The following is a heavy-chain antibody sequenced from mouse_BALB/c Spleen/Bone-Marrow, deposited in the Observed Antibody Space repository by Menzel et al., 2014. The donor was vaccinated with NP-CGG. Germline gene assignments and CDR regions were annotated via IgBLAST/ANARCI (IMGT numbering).Heavy chain of an antibody. Sequence: VQLVESGPGLAAPSQSLSITCTVSGFSLSRYSVHWVRQPPGKGLEWLGMIWGGGSTDYNSALKSRLSISKDDSKSQVFLKMNSLQTDDTAMYFCATFIRPYFDVWGAGTTVTVSS. D-gene: IGHD1-1*01. J-gene: IGHJ1*01. CDR2: IWGGGST. V-gene: IGHV2-6-4*01. CDR3: ATFIRPYFDV. CDR1: GFSLSRYS.